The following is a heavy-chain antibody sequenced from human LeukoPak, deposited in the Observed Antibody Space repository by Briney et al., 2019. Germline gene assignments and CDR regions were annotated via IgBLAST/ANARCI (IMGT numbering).Heavy chain of an antibody. CDR3: ARAGTGYYVMDV. D-gene: IGHD3-10*01. CDR2: IHPGDSDT. Sequence: GESLKISCKGSGYSFSSYWIGWVRQMPGKGLEWMGIIHPGDSDTRYSPAFQGQVSISVDKSISTAYLQWGSLKASDTAIFYCARAGTGYYVMDVWGQGTTVTVSS. J-gene: IGHJ6*02. CDR1: GYSFSSYW. V-gene: IGHV5-51*01.